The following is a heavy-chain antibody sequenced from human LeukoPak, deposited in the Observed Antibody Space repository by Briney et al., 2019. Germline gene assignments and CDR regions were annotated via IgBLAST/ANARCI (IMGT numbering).Heavy chain of an antibody. Sequence: SGGSLRLSCAASGFTFSSYWMSWVRQAPGKGLEWVANIKQDGSEKYYVDSVKGRFTISRDNAKNSLYLQINSLRAEDTAVYYCARESDYGAFDIWGQGTMVTVSS. D-gene: IGHD3-16*01. CDR2: IKQDGSEK. V-gene: IGHV3-7*01. CDR1: GFTFSSYW. J-gene: IGHJ3*02. CDR3: ARESDYGAFDI.